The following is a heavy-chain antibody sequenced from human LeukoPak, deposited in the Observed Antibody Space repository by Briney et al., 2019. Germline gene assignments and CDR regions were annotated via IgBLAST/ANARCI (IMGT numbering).Heavy chain of an antibody. D-gene: IGHD3-22*01. J-gene: IGHJ4*02. Sequence: SETLSLTCTVSGGSISSSSYYWGWIRQPPGKGLEWIGSIYYSGSTYYNPSLKSRVTISIDTSNNQFSLNLYSVTAADTAVYYCARHTYYYDSCGPWGQGTLVTVSS. V-gene: IGHV4-39*01. CDR1: GGSISSSSYY. CDR2: IYYSGST. CDR3: ARHTYYYDSCGP.